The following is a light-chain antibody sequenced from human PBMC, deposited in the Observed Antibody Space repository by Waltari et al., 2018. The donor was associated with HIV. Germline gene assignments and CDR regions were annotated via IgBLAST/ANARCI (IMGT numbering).Light chain of an antibody. Sequence: DIQMTQSPSSLSASVGDRVNITCRASQSINNFLNWYQQKPGKAPKLLIYTASGLQSGVPSRFSGSGSGTDFTLTISNLQPEDSATDYCQQSHSNPRAFGQGTKVEIK. J-gene: IGKJ1*01. CDR2: TAS. CDR1: QSINNF. CDR3: QQSHSNPRA. V-gene: IGKV1-39*01.